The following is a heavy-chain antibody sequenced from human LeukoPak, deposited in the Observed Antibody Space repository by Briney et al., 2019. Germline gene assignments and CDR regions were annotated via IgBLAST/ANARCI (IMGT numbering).Heavy chain of an antibody. CDR2: IYYSGCT. D-gene: IGHD1-1*01. V-gene: IGHV4-30-2*03. Sequence: SRTLSLTCNVSGGSISSGDYYWSWLRQSPGTGLEWIGSIYYSGCTYYNPSLKSRVTISVDTSKNQFSLKLSSVTAADAAVYYCARHGVERMVFDYWGQGTLVTVSS. CDR3: ARHGVERMVFDY. CDR1: GGSISSGDYY. J-gene: IGHJ4*02.